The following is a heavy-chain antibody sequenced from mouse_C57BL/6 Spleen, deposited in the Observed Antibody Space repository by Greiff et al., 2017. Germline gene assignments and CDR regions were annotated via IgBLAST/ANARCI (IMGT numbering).Heavy chain of an antibody. CDR1: GYSFTGYY. CDR2: INPSTGGT. Sequence: EVQLQQSGPELVKPGASVKISCKASGYSFTGYYMNWVKQSPEKSLEWIGEINPSTGGTTYNQKFKAKATLTVDKSSSTAYMQLKSLTSEDSAVYYCARGLRLREGAMDYWGQGTSVTVSS. V-gene: IGHV1-42*01. D-gene: IGHD2-12*01. CDR3: ARGLRLREGAMDY. J-gene: IGHJ4*01.